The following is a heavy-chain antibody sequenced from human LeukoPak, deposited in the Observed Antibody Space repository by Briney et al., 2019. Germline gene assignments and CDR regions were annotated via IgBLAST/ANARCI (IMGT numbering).Heavy chain of an antibody. CDR2: TNHSGST. V-gene: IGHV4-34*01. D-gene: IGHD3-22*01. CDR1: GGSFSGYY. J-gene: IGHJ4*02. CDR3: ARLRDSSGYYFPIFYFDY. Sequence: SETLSLTCAVYGGSFSGYYWSWIRQPPGKGLEWIGETNHSGSTNYNPSLKSRVTISVDTSKNQFSLKLSSVTAADTAVYYCARLRDSSGYYFPIFYFDYWGQGTLVTVSS.